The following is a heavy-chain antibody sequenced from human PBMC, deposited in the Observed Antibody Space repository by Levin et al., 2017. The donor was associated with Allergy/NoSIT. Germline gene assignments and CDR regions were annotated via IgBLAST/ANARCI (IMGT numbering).Heavy chain of an antibody. CDR1: GFTFSSYA. Sequence: LSLTCAASGFTFSSYAMTWVRQPPGKGLEWVSGISGSGSSTYYADSLKGRFTISRDNSKNTLYLQMHSLTAEDTAVYYCAKEPSSGSCFDYWGQGTLVTVSS. CDR2: ISGSGSST. V-gene: IGHV3-23*01. J-gene: IGHJ4*02. CDR3: AKEPSSGSCFDY. D-gene: IGHD1-26*01.